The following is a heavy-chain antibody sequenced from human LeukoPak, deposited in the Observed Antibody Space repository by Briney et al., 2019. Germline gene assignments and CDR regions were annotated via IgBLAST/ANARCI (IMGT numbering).Heavy chain of an antibody. D-gene: IGHD3-22*01. CDR1: GGTFSSYA. Sequence: GASVKVSCKASGGTFSSYAISWVRQAPGQGLEWMGGIIPIFGTANYAQKFQGRVTITADESTSTAYMELSSLRSEDTAVYYCARDSSGYYYSPFDYWGQGTLVTVSS. CDR3: ARDSSGYYYSPFDY. J-gene: IGHJ4*02. CDR2: IIPIFGTA. V-gene: IGHV1-69*13.